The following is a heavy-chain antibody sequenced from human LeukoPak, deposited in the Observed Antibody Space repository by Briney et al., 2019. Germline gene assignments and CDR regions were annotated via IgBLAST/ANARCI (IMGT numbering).Heavy chain of an antibody. J-gene: IGHJ4*02. Sequence: GGSLRLSCAASGLTFDDYAMHWVRQAPGKGLEWVSGISWNSGSIGYADSVKGRFTISRDNAKNSLYLQMNSLRAEDMALYYCAKGATEHLGGYFDYWGQGTLVTVSS. V-gene: IGHV3-9*03. CDR3: AKGATEHLGGYFDY. CDR2: ISWNSGSI. CDR1: GLTFDDYA. D-gene: IGHD5-24*01.